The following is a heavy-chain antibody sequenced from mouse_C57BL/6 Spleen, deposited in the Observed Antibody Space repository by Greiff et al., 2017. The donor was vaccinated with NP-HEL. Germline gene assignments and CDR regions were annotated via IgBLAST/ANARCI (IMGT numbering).Heavy chain of an antibody. CDR3: ASQLGNYAMDY. CDR1: GFTFSSYG. J-gene: IGHJ4*01. V-gene: IGHV5-6*01. D-gene: IGHD3-1*01. Sequence: EVKLVESGGDLVKPGGSLKLSCAASGFTFSSYGMSWVRQTPDKRLEWVATISSGGSYTYYPDSVKGRFTMTRDNAKNTLYLQMSSLKSEDTAMYYCASQLGNYAMDYWGQGTSVTVSS. CDR2: ISSGGSYT.